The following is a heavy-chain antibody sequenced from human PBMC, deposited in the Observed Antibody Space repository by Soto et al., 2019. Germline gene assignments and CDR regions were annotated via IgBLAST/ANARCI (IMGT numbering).Heavy chain of an antibody. CDR2: INHSGST. Sequence: KPSETLSLTCAVYGGSFSGFYWSWIRQPPGKGLEWIGEINHSGSTNYSPSLKSRVTISVDTSKNQFSLKLSSVTAADTAVYYCARVPSPGSWSWRGYHYYYGMDVWGQGTTVTVSS. CDR1: GGSFSGFY. D-gene: IGHD6-13*01. V-gene: IGHV4-34*01. CDR3: ARVPSPGSWSWRGYHYYYGMDV. J-gene: IGHJ6*02.